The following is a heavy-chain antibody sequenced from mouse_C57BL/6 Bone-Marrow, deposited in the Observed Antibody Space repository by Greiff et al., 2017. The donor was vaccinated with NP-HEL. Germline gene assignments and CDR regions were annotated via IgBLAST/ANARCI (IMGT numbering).Heavy chain of an antibody. CDR1: GFTFSDYY. CDR3: ARHSMGLRRDYFDY. D-gene: IGHD2-4*01. CDR2: ISNGGGST. Sequence: EVKVVESGGGLVQPGGSLKLSCAASGFTFSDYYMYWVRQTPEKRLEWVAYISNGGGSTYYPDTVKGRFTISRDNAKNTLYLQMSRLKSEDTAMYYCARHSMGLRRDYFDYWGQGTTLTVSS. V-gene: IGHV5-12*01. J-gene: IGHJ2*01.